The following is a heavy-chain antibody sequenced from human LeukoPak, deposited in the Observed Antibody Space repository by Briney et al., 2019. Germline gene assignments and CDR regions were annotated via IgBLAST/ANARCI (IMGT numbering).Heavy chain of an antibody. V-gene: IGHV4-59*01. D-gene: IGHD6-19*01. Sequence: SETLSLTCTVSGGSISSYYWSWIRQPPGKGLEWIGYIHYSGSTNYNPSLKSRVTISVDTSKNQFSLKLSSVTAADTAVYYCASLSVAVAGYYFDYWGQGTLVTVSS. CDR1: GGSISSYY. CDR3: ASLSVAVAGYYFDY. CDR2: IHYSGST. J-gene: IGHJ4*02.